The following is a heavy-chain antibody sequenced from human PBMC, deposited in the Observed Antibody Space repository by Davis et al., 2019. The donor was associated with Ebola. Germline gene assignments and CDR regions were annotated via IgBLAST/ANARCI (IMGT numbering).Heavy chain of an antibody. CDR1: GFTFSSYA. Sequence: GESLKISCAASGFTFSSYAMHWVRQAPGKGLEWVAVISYDGSNKYYADSVKGRFTISRDNSKNTLYLQMNSLRAEDTAVYYCARDHGYYDSSGYCVYWGQGTLVTVSS. V-gene: IGHV3-30-3*01. D-gene: IGHD3-22*01. J-gene: IGHJ4*02. CDR3: ARDHGYYDSSGYCVY. CDR2: ISYDGSNK.